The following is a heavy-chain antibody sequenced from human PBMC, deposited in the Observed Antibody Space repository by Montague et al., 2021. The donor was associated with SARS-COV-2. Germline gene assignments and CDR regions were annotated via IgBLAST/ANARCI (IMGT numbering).Heavy chain of an antibody. CDR2: VNYSGRY. CDR3: TRHVHMTWPKPSSGIDY. D-gene: IGHD1-1*01. Sequence: SETLSLTCTVSGDSISSCSYNWGWIRQPPGKGLEWIGSVNYSGRYYYNPSLKSRVSIYVDKTKNQLSLKLSSVTAADTAVYYCTRHVHMTWPKPSSGIDYWGQGTLVTVSS. CDR1: GDSISSCSYN. V-gene: IGHV4-39*01. J-gene: IGHJ4*02.